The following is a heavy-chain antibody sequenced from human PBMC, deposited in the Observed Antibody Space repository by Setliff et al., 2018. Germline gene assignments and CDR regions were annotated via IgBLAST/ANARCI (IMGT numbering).Heavy chain of an antibody. J-gene: IGHJ6*03. D-gene: IGHD2-15*01. Sequence: ASVKVSCKAAGYTFSAYDFNWVRQAPGQGLEWVGSMSPQSDNTVYAQKFLGRVSMTKNTSISTAYMELSSLGSEDTAVYYCARGQPPTPRPYFYHMDVWGKGTTVTVSS. CDR3: ARGQPPTPRPYFYHMDV. V-gene: IGHV1-8*02. CDR1: GYTFSAYD. CDR2: MSPQSDNT.